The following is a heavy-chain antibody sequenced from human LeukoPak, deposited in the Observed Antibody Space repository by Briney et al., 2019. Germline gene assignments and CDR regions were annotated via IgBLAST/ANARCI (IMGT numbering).Heavy chain of an antibody. CDR1: GGSFSGYY. Sequence: PSETLSLACAVYGGSFSGYYWSWISQPPGKGLEWIGEINHSGSTNYNPSLKSRVTISVDTSKNQFSLKLSSVTAADTAVYYCANGYSSGIDAFDIWGQGTMVTVSS. V-gene: IGHV4-34*01. J-gene: IGHJ3*02. D-gene: IGHD6-19*01. CDR3: ANGYSSGIDAFDI. CDR2: INHSGST.